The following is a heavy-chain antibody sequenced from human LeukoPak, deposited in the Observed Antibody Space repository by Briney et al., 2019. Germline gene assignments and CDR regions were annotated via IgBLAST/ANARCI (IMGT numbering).Heavy chain of an antibody. D-gene: IGHD6-19*01. CDR1: GFTFSTYS. V-gene: IGHV3-21*01. J-gene: IGHJ4*02. Sequence: GGSLRLSCAASGFTFSTYSMNWVRQAPGKGLEWVSSISSISSSYSYMYYADSVKGRFTISRDNAKNSLYLQMNSLRAEDTAVYYCARAGSTSGWYDYWGQGTLVTVFS. CDR2: ISSISSSYSYM. CDR3: ARAGSTSGWYDY.